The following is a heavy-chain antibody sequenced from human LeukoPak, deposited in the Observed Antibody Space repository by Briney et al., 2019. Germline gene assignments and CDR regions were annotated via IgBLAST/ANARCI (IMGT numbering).Heavy chain of an antibody. J-gene: IGHJ1*01. D-gene: IGHD3-22*01. Sequence: GGSLRLSCAASGFSFDEYTLHWVRQAPGKGLEWVSLIGWDGRSRDYADSVKGRFTISRDNSKNSLYLQMNSLRTEDTALYYCAKDLDSSGYRFYFQDWGQGTLVTVSS. CDR3: AKDLDSSGYRFYFQD. CDR2: IGWDGRSR. V-gene: IGHV3-43*01. CDR1: GFSFDEYT.